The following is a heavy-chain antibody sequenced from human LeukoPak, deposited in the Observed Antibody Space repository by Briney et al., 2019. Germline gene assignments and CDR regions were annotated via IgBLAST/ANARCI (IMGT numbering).Heavy chain of an antibody. D-gene: IGHD1-26*01. CDR3: AKDRLSGNRGGYAFDI. Sequence: GGSLRLSCAASGFTFSSYAMSWVRQAPGKGLEWVSAISGSGGSTYYADSVKGRFTISRDNSKNTLYLQMNSLRAEDTAVYYCAKDRLSGNRGGYAFDIWGQGTMVTVSS. J-gene: IGHJ3*02. V-gene: IGHV3-23*01. CDR2: ISGSGGST. CDR1: GFTFSSYA.